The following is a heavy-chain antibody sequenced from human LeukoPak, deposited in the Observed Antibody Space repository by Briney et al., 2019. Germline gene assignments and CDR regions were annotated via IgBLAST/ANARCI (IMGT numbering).Heavy chain of an antibody. CDR1: GGSISSGSYY. J-gene: IGHJ4*02. CDR3: ARLPSGYDSPIWSFDS. D-gene: IGHD5-12*01. Sequence: SETLSLTCTVSGGSISSGSYYWGWIRQPPGKGLEWIGGIYYSGSTYYNPSLKSRVTISVDTSKNQFSLKLSSVTAADTAVYYCARLPSGYDSPIWSFDSWGQGTLVTVSS. V-gene: IGHV4-39*01. CDR2: IYYSGST.